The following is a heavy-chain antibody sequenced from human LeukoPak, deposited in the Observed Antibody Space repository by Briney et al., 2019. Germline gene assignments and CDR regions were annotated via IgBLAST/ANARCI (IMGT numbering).Heavy chain of an antibody. J-gene: IGHJ4*02. V-gene: IGHV5-51*01. CDR1: GYSFTNYW. Sequence: AGESLKISCKASGYSFTNYWIAWVRQMPGKGLEWMGIIYPGDSDTTYSPSFQGQVTISADKSISTAYLQWSSLKASDTAMYYRARLGNWNYFDYWGQGTLVTVSS. CDR2: IYPGDSDT. CDR3: ARLGNWNYFDY. D-gene: IGHD1-20*01.